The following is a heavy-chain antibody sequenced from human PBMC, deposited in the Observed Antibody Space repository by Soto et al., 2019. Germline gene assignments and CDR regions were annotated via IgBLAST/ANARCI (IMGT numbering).Heavy chain of an antibody. V-gene: IGHV3-23*01. J-gene: IGHJ3*01. D-gene: IGHD4-17*01. Sequence: GGSLRLSCAASGFTFSSYAMSWVRQAPGKGLEWVSAISAGGGSTYYADSVKGRFTISRDNSKNTLYLQMNSLRAEDTAVYYCARDLSFGDYPFLWGQGTMVTVS. CDR2: ISAGGGST. CDR1: GFTFSSYA. CDR3: ARDLSFGDYPFL.